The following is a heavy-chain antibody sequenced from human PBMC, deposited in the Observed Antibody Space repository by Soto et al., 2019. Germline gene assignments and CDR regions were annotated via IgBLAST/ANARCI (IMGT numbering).Heavy chain of an antibody. V-gene: IGHV3-30-3*01. CDR1: GFTFSDYG. D-gene: IGHD3-10*01. CDR3: ARDSFLTMVPGTHFYFDGMDV. Sequence: QVHLVESGGGVVHPGRSLRLSCAASGFTFSDYGIHWVRQAPGKGLEWVAVIPFDGSNTYLADSVTGRFTISRDNSKDTLYLQMNSVRAEDTAIYYCARDSFLTMVPGTHFYFDGMDVWGQATTVIV. J-gene: IGHJ6*02. CDR2: IPFDGSNT.